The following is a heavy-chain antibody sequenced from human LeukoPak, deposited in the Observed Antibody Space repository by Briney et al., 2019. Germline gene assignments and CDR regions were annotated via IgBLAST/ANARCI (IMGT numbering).Heavy chain of an antibody. CDR2: IWYDGSNK. CDR1: GFTFSSYG. J-gene: IGHJ4*02. Sequence: GGSLRLSCAASGFTFSSYGMHWVRQAPGKGLEWVAVIWYDGSNKYYADSVKGRLTISRDNSKNTLYLQMNSLRAEDTAVYYCAKDGGYSYGIDYWGQGTLVTVSS. V-gene: IGHV3-33*06. CDR3: AKDGGYSYGIDY. D-gene: IGHD5-18*01.